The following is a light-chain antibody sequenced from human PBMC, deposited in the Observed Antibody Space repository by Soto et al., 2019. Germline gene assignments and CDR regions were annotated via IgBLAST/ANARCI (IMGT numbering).Light chain of an antibody. CDR3: SSYTSSSTWV. V-gene: IGLV2-14*01. CDR2: EVS. CDR1: SSDVGGYNY. J-gene: IGLJ3*02. Sequence: QSALTQPASVSGSPGQSITMSCTGTSSDVGGYNYVSWYQQHPGKAPKLMIYEVSNRPSGVSNRFSGSKAGNTASLTISGLQAEDDADYYCSSYTSSSTWVFGGGTQLTVL.